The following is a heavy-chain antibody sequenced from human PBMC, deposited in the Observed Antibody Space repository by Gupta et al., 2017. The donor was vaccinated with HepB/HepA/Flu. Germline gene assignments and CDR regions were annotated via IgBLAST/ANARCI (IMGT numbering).Heavy chain of an antibody. Sequence: FTISRDNSKNTLYLQMNSLRAEDTAVYYCAKDPFYYWGQGTLVTVSS. CDR3: AKDPFYY. J-gene: IGHJ4*02. V-gene: IGHV3-23*01.